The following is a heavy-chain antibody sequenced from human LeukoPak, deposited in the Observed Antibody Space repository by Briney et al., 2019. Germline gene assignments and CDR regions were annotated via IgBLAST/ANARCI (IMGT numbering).Heavy chain of an antibody. CDR2: INPNRGGT. CDR3: AREGCTRTSYYHYHYGRDV. V-gene: IGHV1-2*02. D-gene: IGHD2-2*01. Sequence: ASVKLSFTGSGYTCTGYCMYWMRQAHGQGLEWMGWINPNRGGTNYAQKLQDRVSMTRDTSINAPDMEQSRLRSDDTAVYFCAREGCTRTSYYHYHYGRDVWGEETTVTVSS. CDR1: GYTCTGYC. J-gene: IGHJ6*04.